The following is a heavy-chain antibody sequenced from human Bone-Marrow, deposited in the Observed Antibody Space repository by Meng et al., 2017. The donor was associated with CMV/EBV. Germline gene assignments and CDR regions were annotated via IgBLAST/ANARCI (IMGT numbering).Heavy chain of an antibody. J-gene: IGHJ6*02. Sequence: GESLKISCAASGFTFDDYGMSWVRQAPGKGLEWVPGINWNGGSTGYADSVKGRFTISRDNSKNSLYLQMNSLRAEDTALYYCAKDSHPGFGNGMDVWGQGTTVTVSS. CDR3: AKDSHPGFGNGMDV. D-gene: IGHD3-10*01. CDR2: INWNGGST. CDR1: GFTFDDYG. V-gene: IGHV3-20*04.